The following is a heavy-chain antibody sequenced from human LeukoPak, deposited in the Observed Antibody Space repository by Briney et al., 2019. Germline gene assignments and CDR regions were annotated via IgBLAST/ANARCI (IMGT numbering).Heavy chain of an antibody. CDR3: AKDGDCSSTSCYPDY. Sequence: GGSLRLSCAASGFTFSNYGMHWVRQAPGKGLEWLAFIRYDGSNKYYADSVKGRFTIPRDNSKNTLYMQMNSLRVEDTAVYYCAKDGDCSSTSCYPDYWGQGTLLTVSS. D-gene: IGHD2-2*03. CDR2: IRYDGSNK. J-gene: IGHJ4*02. CDR1: GFTFSNYG. V-gene: IGHV3-30*02.